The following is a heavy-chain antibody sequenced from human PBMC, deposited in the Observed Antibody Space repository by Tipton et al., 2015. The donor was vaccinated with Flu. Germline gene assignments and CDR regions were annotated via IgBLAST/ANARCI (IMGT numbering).Heavy chain of an antibody. D-gene: IGHD2-8*01. CDR1: GFTFSSYG. CDR3: ASELYYHSGRLDY. J-gene: IGHJ4*02. Sequence: SLRLSCAASGFTFSSYGMHWVRQAPGKGLEWVAVIWYDGSNKYYVDSVKGRFTISRDNSKNTLYLQMNSLRAEDTAVYYCASELYYHSGRLDYWGQGTLVTVSS. V-gene: IGHV3-33*01. CDR2: IWYDGSNK.